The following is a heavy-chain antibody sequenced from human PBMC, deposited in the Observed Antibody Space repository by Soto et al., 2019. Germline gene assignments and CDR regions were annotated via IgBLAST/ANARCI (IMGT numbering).Heavy chain of an antibody. J-gene: IGHJ3*02. CDR1: GGSISSYY. CDR3: ARDRGLYYDILTGYSADAFDI. Sequence: SETLSLTCTVSGGSISSYYWSWIRQPPGKGLERIGYIYYSGSTNYSPSLKSRVTISVDTSKNQFSLKLSSVTAADTAVYYCARDRGLYYDILTGYSADAFDIWGQGTMVTVSS. V-gene: IGHV4-59*01. CDR2: IYYSGST. D-gene: IGHD3-9*01.